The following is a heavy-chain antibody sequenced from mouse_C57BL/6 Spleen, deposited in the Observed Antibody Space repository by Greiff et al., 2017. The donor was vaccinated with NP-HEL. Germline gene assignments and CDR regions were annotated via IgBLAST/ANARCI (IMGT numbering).Heavy chain of an antibody. CDR1: GFTFSSYA. CDR3: ARDDGFITGAMDY. Sequence: EVMLVESGGGLVKPGGSLKLSCAASGFTFSSYAMSWVRQTPEKRLEWVATISDGGSYTYYPDNVKGRFTISRDNATNNLYLQMSHLKSEDTAIYYCARDDGFITGAMDYLGQGTSVTVSS. CDR2: ISDGGSYT. D-gene: IGHD1-1*01. J-gene: IGHJ4*01. V-gene: IGHV5-4*01.